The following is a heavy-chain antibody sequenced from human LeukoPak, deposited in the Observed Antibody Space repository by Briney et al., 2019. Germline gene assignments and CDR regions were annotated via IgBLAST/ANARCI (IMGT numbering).Heavy chain of an antibody. CDR1: GFTFSSYW. J-gene: IGHJ6*02. Sequence: SGGSLRLSCAASGFTFSSYWMSWVRQAPGKGLEWVANIKQDGSEEVYVDSVKGRFTISRDNAENSLFLQMNTLRAEDTAVYYCARDPYSSTWSYGMDVWGQGTTVTVSS. CDR3: ARDPYSSTWSYGMDV. CDR2: IKQDGSEE. V-gene: IGHV3-7*05. D-gene: IGHD6-6*01.